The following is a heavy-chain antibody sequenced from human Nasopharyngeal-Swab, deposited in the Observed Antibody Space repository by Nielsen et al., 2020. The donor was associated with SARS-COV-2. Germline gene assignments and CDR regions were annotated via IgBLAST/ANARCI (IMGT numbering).Heavy chain of an antibody. CDR2: IYTSGST. J-gene: IGHJ6*02. V-gene: IGHV4-4*07. CDR3: AREGSYYDFWSGNYYYYGMDV. Sequence: SETLSLTCTVSGGSISSYYWSWIRQPAGKGLEWIGRIYTSGSTNYNPSLKSRVTISVDTSKNQFSLKLSSVTAADTAVYYCAREGSYYDFWSGNYYYYGMDVWGQGTTVTVSS. CDR1: GGSISSYY. D-gene: IGHD3-3*01.